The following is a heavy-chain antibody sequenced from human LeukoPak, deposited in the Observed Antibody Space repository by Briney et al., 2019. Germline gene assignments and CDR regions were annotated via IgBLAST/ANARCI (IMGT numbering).Heavy chain of an antibody. Sequence: PSETLSLTCTVSGGSISSSSYYWGWIRQPPGKGLEWIGSIYYSGSTYYNPSPKSRVTISVDTSKNQFSLKLSSVTAADTAVYYCARLSQGGSYYWNWFDPWGQGTLVTVSS. D-gene: IGHD1-26*01. CDR3: ARLSQGGSYYWNWFDP. J-gene: IGHJ5*01. V-gene: IGHV4-39*01. CDR2: IYYSGST. CDR1: GGSISSSSYY.